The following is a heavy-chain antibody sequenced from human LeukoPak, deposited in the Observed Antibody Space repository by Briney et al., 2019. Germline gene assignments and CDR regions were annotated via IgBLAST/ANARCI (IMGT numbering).Heavy chain of an antibody. CDR1: GFTFSSYS. CDR3: ARYYDILTGYYRDFDY. V-gene: IGHV3-21*01. Sequence: GGSLRLSCAASGFTFSSYSMNWVRQAPGKGLEWVSSISSSSSYIYYADSVKGRFTISRHNPKNSLYLQMNSLRAEDTAVYYCARYYDILTGYYRDFDYWGQGALVTVSS. D-gene: IGHD3-9*01. CDR2: ISSSSSYI. J-gene: IGHJ4*02.